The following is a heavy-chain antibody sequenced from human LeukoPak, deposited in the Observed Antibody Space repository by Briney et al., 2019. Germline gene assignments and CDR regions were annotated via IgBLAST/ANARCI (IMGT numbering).Heavy chain of an antibody. Sequence: GGSVSLSCAACGFTVSINYMTGVRQAPGTGVEGVSVIYGGGGTYYADSVKGRFTLSRDNSKNTLYLQLNSLRAEDTGVDYCAREGGGPSGPLDYWGQGTLVTVSS. CDR3: AREGGGPSGPLDY. CDR2: IYGGGGT. V-gene: IGHV3-66*01. CDR1: GFTVSINY. J-gene: IGHJ4*02. D-gene: IGHD3-3*01.